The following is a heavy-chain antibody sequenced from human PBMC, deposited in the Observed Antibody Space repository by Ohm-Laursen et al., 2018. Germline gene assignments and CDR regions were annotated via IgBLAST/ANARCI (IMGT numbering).Heavy chain of an antibody. V-gene: IGHV2-5*02. J-gene: IGHJ2*01. CDR1: GFSLSTRGVG. CDR3: ARRDCSRTTCYDWYFDL. D-gene: IGHD2-2*01. CDR2: IYWDDDK. Sequence: TQTLTLTCTFSGFSLSTRGVGVGWIRQPPGKALEWLALIYWDDDKRYSPSLKSRLTITKDTSKNQVVLTMTNMDPVDTATYYCARRDCSRTTCYDWYFDLWGRGTLVTVSS.